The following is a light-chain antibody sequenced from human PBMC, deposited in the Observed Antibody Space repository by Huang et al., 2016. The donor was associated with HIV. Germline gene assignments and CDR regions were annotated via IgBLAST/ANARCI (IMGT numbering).Light chain of an antibody. Sequence: DIQMTQSPSSLSASVGDRVTITCRSSESISSYLNWYQQKPGKGPKLLIYAADSLRRGVPSRFSGSGSGTDFTLTISSLQPEDFATYFCQQSYSIPSFGGGTKVDIK. J-gene: IGKJ4*01. V-gene: IGKV1-39*01. CDR2: AAD. CDR3: QQSYSIPS. CDR1: ESISSY.